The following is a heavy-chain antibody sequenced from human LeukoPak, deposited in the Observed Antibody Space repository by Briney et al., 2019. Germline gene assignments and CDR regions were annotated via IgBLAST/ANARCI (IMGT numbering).Heavy chain of an antibody. CDR3: AREPRFPYYGMDV. J-gene: IGHJ6*02. V-gene: IGHV4-34*01. CDR2: INHSGST. CDR1: GGSFSGYY. Sequence: NSSETLSLTCAVYGGSFSGYYWSWIRQPPGKGLEWIGEINHSGSTNYNPSLKSRVTISVDTSKNQFSLKLSSVTAADTAVYYCAREPRFPYYGMDVWGQGTTVTVSS.